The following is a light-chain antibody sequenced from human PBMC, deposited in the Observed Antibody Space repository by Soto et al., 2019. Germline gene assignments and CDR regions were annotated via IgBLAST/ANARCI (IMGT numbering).Light chain of an antibody. V-gene: IGLV4-69*01. J-gene: IGLJ3*02. CDR1: SGHSSYA. Sequence: QPVLTQSPSASASLGALVKLTCTLSSGHSSYAIAWHQQQPEKGPRFLMKLNSDGSHSKGDGIPDRFSGSSSGAERYLTISSLQSEDEADYYCQTWGTGLWVFGGGTQLTVL. CDR3: QTWGTGLWV. CDR2: LNSDGSH.